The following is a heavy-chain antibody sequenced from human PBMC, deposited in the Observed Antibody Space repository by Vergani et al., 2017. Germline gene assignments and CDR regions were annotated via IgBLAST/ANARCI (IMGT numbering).Heavy chain of an antibody. J-gene: IGHJ6*02. D-gene: IGHD2-21*01. CDR3: TSDPRYCGDGSCYWLRDHHYYGMDV. CDR2: IQSTFDRGTT. V-gene: IGHV3-15*07. CDR1: GFSFRNAW. Sequence: EVQLVESGGGIVKPGGSLRLSCVASGFSFRNAWMNWVRRTPGKGLEWVGRIQSTFDRGTTDYAAAVKGIFTISRDDSKNTLFLQMNGLKTEDIGVYYCTSDPRYCGDGSCYWLRDHHYYGMDVWGQGTTVTVSS.